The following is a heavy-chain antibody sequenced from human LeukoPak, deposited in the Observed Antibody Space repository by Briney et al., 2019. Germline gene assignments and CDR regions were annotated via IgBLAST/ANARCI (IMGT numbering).Heavy chain of an antibody. CDR3: ATSSSKYFQH. J-gene: IGHJ1*01. D-gene: IGHD6-6*01. CDR2: IRLDGSDK. CDR1: GFTFISYW. V-gene: IGHV3-7*05. Sequence: GGSLRLSCAASGFTFISYWMCWVRQAPGKGLEWVANIRLDGSDKYYVDSVKGRFTISRDNAKNSLYLQMNSLRAENTAVYFCATSSSKYFQHWGQGTLVTVSS.